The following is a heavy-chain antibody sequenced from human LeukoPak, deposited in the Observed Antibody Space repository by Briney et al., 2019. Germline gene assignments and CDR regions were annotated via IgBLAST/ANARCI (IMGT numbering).Heavy chain of an antibody. CDR1: GFAFNYAW. J-gene: IGHJ6*02. D-gene: IGHD1-7*01. V-gene: IGHV3-15*04. CDR3: TTDEDWNYARKDV. Sequence: GGSLRLPCAASGFAFNYAWMSWVRQVPGKGLEWVGQTVSEIDGGTTDYAAPVKGRFTISRDDSKSTLYLQMNSLKIEDTAVYYCTTDEDWNYARKDVWGQGATVIVSS. CDR2: TVSEIDGGTT.